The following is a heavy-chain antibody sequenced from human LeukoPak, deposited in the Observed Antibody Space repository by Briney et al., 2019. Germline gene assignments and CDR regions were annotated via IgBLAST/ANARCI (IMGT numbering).Heavy chain of an antibody. J-gene: IGHJ6*02. Sequence: SVKVSCKASGGTFSSYAISWVRQAPGQGLEWIGGIIPIFGTANYAQKFQGRVTITADESTSTAYMELSSLRSEDTAVYYCARITGGYDKLRYYYYYGMDVWGQGTTVTVSS. CDR1: GGTFSSYA. CDR2: IIPIFGTA. CDR3: ARITGGYDKLRYYYYYGMDV. V-gene: IGHV1-69*13. D-gene: IGHD5-12*01.